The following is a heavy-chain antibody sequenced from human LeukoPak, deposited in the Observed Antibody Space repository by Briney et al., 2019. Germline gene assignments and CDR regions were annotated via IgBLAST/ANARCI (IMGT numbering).Heavy chain of an antibody. J-gene: IGHJ4*02. Sequence: SETLSLTCSISGGSISTSSHYWGWIRQPPGRGLEWIGFIYYTGTTNYNSSLKSRVTLSVDTSKNQFSLHLSSVTAADTAVYYCARDSPAGTSWRSEPTFDYWGQGTLVTVTS. CDR3: ARDSPAGTSWRSEPTFDY. D-gene: IGHD2-2*01. CDR2: IYYTGTT. CDR1: GGSISTSSHY. V-gene: IGHV4-39*01.